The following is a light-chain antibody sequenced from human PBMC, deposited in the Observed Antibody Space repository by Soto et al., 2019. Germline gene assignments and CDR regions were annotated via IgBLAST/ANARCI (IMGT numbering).Light chain of an antibody. CDR2: DNE. Sequence: QLVLTQPPSVSGAPGQRVTISCTGSSSNIGAGYGVHWYQHLPGTAPKLLIFDNENRPSGVPDRFSGSKSDTSASLTVTGLQAEDEADYYCQSYDSSLSGGVFGGGTKLTVL. J-gene: IGLJ3*02. CDR3: QSYDSSLSGGV. V-gene: IGLV1-40*01. CDR1: SSNIGAGYG.